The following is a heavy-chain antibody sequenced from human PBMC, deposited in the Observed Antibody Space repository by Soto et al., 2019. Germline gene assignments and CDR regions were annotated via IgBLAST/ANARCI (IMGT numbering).Heavy chain of an antibody. D-gene: IGHD6-19*01. Sequence: GGSLRLSCAASGFTVSSNYLSWVRQAPGKGLEWVSVIYTGGSTDYVDSVKGRFTISRDNSKNTLDLQMNSLRADDTAVYYCARLYSSGWYFGYWGHGTLVTVSP. CDR2: IYTGGST. V-gene: IGHV3-66*04. CDR1: GFTVSSNY. J-gene: IGHJ4*01. CDR3: ARLYSSGWYFGY.